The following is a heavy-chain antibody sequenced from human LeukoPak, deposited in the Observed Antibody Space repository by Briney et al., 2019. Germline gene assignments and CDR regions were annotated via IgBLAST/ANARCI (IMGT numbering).Heavy chain of an antibody. J-gene: IGHJ5*02. V-gene: IGHV4-59*01. CDR1: GGSISSYY. CDR3: ARDGYSGYDSGGWFDP. D-gene: IGHD5-12*01. Sequence: PSETLSLTCTVSGGSISSYYWSWIRQPPGKGLEWIGYIYYSGSTNYNPSLKSRVTISVDTSKSQFSLKLSSVTAADTAVYYCARDGYSGYDSGGWFDPWGQGTLVTVSS. CDR2: IYYSGST.